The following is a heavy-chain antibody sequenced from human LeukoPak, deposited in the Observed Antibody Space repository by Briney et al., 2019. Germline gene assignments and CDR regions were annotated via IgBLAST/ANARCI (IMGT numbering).Heavy chain of an antibody. CDR2: IWYDGSNK. D-gene: IGHD6-13*01. V-gene: IGHV3-33*01. Sequence: SGGSLRLSCAASGFTFSSYGMHWVRQAPGKGLEWVAVIWYDGSNKYYADSVKGRFTISRDNSKNTLYLQMNSLRAEDTAVYYCARDEKYSSSWYRADAFDIWGQGTMVTVSS. CDR1: GFTFSSYG. CDR3: ARDEKYSSSWYRADAFDI. J-gene: IGHJ3*02.